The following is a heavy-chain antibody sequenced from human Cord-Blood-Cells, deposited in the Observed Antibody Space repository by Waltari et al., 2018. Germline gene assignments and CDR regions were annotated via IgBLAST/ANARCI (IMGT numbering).Heavy chain of an antibody. Sequence: QVQLQESGPGLVKPSETLSLTCTVSGYSISSGYYWGWIRQPPGKGLEWIGSIYHSGSTHYNPSLKSRVTISVDTSKNQFSLKLSAVTAADTAVYYCARGVWSGYYTMWGQGTLVTVSS. D-gene: IGHD3-3*01. CDR1: GYSISSGYY. CDR2: IYHSGST. CDR3: ARGVWSGYYTM. J-gene: IGHJ4*02. V-gene: IGHV4-38-2*02.